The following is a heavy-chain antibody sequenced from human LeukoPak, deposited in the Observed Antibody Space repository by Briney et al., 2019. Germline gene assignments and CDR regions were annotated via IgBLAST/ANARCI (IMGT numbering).Heavy chain of an antibody. J-gene: IGHJ4*02. CDR2: VGGGNDI. CDR1: GFTFNIYG. V-gene: IGHV3-23*01. CDR3: AKDATPGNSIWDHFDS. Sequence: GGSLRLSCAASGFTFNIYGMSWVRQAPGKGLEWVPSVGGGNDIHYADSVKGRFTGSRDDAKNTVYLQMDSLRAEDTAIYFCAKDATPGNSIWDHFDSWGQGTLVTVSS. D-gene: IGHD1-7*01.